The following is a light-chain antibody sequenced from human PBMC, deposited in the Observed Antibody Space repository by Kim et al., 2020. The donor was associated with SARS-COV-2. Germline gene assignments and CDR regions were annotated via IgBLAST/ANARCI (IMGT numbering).Light chain of an antibody. V-gene: IGKV1-9*01. CDR3: QQLNSYPLT. CDR1: QDISSY. CDR2: AAS. J-gene: IGKJ4*01. Sequence: ASVGDRVTSTCRASQDISSYLDWYQHKPGKAPKLLIYAASTLQSGVPSRFSGSGSGTDFTLTISSLQPEDFATYYCQQLNSYPLTFGGGTKVDIK.